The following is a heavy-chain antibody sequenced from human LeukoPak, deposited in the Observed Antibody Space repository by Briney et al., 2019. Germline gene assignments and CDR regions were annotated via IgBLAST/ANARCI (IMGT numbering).Heavy chain of an antibody. CDR2: IYYSGST. V-gene: IGHV4-59*01. J-gene: IGHJ6*03. Sequence: SETLSLTCTVSGGSISSYYWSWIRQPPGKGLEWNGYIYYSGSTNYNPSLKSRVTISVDTSKNQFSLKLSSVTAADTAVYYCARGTNYDFWSGYQYYYYDYMDVWGKGTTVTVSS. CDR1: GGSISSYY. D-gene: IGHD3-3*01. CDR3: ARGTNYDFWSGYQYYYYDYMDV.